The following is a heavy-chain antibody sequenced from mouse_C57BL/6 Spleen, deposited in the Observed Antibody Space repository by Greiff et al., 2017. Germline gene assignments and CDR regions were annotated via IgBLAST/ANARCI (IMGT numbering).Heavy chain of an antibody. CDR3: ARHNNYYEYDGNPPWFAY. D-gene: IGHD2-4*01. Sequence: EVQLVESGEGLVKPGGSLKLSCAASGFTFSSYSMSWVRQTPEKRLEWVAYISSGGDYIYYADTVKGRFTISRDTARNTLYLQMSSLRAEDTALYYCARHNNYYEYDGNPPWFAYWGQGTLVTVSA. CDR1: GFTFSSYS. J-gene: IGHJ3*01. CDR2: ISSGGDYI. V-gene: IGHV5S21*01.